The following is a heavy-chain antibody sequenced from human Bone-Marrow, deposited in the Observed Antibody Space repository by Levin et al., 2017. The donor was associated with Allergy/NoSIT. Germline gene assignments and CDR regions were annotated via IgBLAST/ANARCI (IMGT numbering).Heavy chain of an antibody. CDR3: ANVGDYYDSSGYPP. CDR1: GFTFSSYA. CDR2: ISGSGGST. D-gene: IGHD3-22*01. J-gene: IGHJ5*02. Sequence: GGSLRLSCAASGFTFSSYAMSWVRQAPGKGLEWVSAISGSGGSTYYADSVKGRFTISRDNSKNTLYLQMNSLRAEDTAVYYCANVGDYYDSSGYPPWGQGTLVTVSS. V-gene: IGHV3-23*01.